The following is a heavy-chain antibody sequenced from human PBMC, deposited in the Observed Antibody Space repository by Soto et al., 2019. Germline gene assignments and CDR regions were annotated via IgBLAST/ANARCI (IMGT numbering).Heavy chain of an antibody. J-gene: IGHJ4*02. D-gene: IGHD3-3*01. V-gene: IGHV3-33*01. CDR2: IWYDGSNK. CDR1: GFTFSSYG. CDR3: ARERKSGYFDY. Sequence: QVQLVESGGGVVQPGRSLRLSCAASGFTFSSYGMHWVRQAPGKGLEWVAVIWYDGSNKYYADSVKGRFTISRDNSKNTLYLRMNSLRAEDTAVYYCARERKSGYFDYWGQGTLVTVSS.